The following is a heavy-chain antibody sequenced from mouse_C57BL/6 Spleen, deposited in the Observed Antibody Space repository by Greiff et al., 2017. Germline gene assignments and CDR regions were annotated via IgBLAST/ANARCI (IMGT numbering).Heavy chain of an antibody. D-gene: IGHD2-5*01. Sequence: VQLQQPGAELVRPGSSVKLSCKASGYTFTSYWMDWVKQRPGQGLEWIGNIYPSDSETHYNQKFKDKATLTVDKSSSTAYMQLSSLTSEDSAVYYCARSNYSKAWFAYWGQGTLVTVSA. J-gene: IGHJ3*01. CDR2: IYPSDSET. V-gene: IGHV1-61*01. CDR1: GYTFTSYW. CDR3: ARSNYSKAWFAY.